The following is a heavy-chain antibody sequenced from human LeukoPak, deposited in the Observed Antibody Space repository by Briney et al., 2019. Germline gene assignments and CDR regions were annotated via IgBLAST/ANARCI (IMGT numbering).Heavy chain of an antibody. Sequence: PSETLSLTCTVSGGSIRSSYYYWGWIRQPPGKGLEWIGSIYDSGSTYYNPSLKSRVTISVDTSKNQFSLKLSSVTAADTAVYYCARSDSSSSDFDDWGQGTLVTVSS. V-gene: IGHV4-39*07. CDR2: IYDSGST. J-gene: IGHJ4*02. D-gene: IGHD6-6*01. CDR3: ARSDSSSSDFDD. CDR1: GGSIRSSYYY.